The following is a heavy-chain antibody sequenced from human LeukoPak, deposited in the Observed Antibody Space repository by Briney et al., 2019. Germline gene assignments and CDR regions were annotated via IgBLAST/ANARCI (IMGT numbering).Heavy chain of an antibody. CDR2: IYYSGST. CDR3: ARAILLWFGELSSLYFDP. J-gene: IGHJ5*02. D-gene: IGHD3-10*01. V-gene: IGHV4-59*01. CDR1: GGSISSYY. Sequence: PSETLSLTCTVSGGSISSYYWSWIRQPPGKGLEWIGYIYYSGSTNYNPSLKSRVTISVDTSKNQFSLKLSSVTAADTAVYYCARAILLWFGELSSLYFDPWGQGTLVTVSS.